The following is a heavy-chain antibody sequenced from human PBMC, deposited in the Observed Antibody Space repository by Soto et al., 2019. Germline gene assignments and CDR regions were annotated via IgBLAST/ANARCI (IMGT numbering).Heavy chain of an antibody. CDR2: IYPGDSDT. CDR3: ARTYSGYCSSTSCYNWFDP. V-gene: IGHV5-51*01. CDR1: GYSFTSYW. J-gene: IGHJ5*02. Sequence: GESLKISCKGSGYSFTSYWIGWVRQMPGKGLEWMGIIYPGDSDTRYSPSFQGQVTISADKSISTAYLQWSSLKASDTAMYYCARTYSGYCSSTSCYNWFDPWGQGTLVTVSS. D-gene: IGHD2-2*01.